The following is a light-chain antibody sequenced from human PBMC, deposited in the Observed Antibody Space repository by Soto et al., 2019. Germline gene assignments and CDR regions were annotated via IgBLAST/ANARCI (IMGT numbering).Light chain of an antibody. Sequence: EIVLTQSPGTLSLSPGERVTLSCRASQSVSSTYLAWYQQKPGQAPRLLMYGASSRATGIPDRFSGSGSGTDFTLTISRLEAEDFAVYYCQQYGSSPPYTFGQGNKLEIK. CDR2: GAS. CDR3: QQYGSSPPYT. CDR1: QSVSSTY. V-gene: IGKV3-20*01. J-gene: IGKJ2*01.